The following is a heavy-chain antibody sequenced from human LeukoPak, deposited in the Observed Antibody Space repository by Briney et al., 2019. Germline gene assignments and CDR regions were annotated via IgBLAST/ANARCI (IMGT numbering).Heavy chain of an antibody. D-gene: IGHD2-2*02. Sequence: GESLKISCKGSGYRFTNYWIGWVRQMPGKGLEWMGLIYPDDSDTRYSPSFQGQVAISADKSISTAYLQWSSLKASDTAMYYCAIGGDSTTSCYRCFDYWGQGTLVTVSS. J-gene: IGHJ4*02. CDR3: AIGGDSTTSCYRCFDY. V-gene: IGHV5-51*01. CDR1: GYRFTNYW. CDR2: IYPDDSDT.